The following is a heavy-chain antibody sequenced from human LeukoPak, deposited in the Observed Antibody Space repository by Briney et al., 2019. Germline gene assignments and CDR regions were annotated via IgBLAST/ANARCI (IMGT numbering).Heavy chain of an antibody. V-gene: IGHV3-48*04. D-gene: IGHD6-13*01. CDR2: ISSSGSTI. CDR1: GFTFSSYA. CDR3: ASSIAAAGRDY. J-gene: IGHJ4*02. Sequence: PGGSLRLSCAASGFTFSSYAMSWVRQAPGKGLEWVSYISSSGSTIYYADSVKGRFTISRDNAKNSLYLQMNSLRAEDTAVYYCASSIAAAGRDYWGRGTLVTVSS.